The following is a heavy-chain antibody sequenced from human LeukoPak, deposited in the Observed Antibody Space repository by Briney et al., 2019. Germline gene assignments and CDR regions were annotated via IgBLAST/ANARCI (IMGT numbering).Heavy chain of an antibody. CDR1: GFTVSSSY. CDR3: ARGVSYRVVVTATDFDY. J-gene: IGHJ4*02. V-gene: IGHV3-21*01. D-gene: IGHD2-21*02. CDR2: IGSSSTHI. Sequence: GGSLRLSCAASGFTVSSSYMNWVRQAPGRGLEWVSSIGSSSTHIYYADSVKGRFTISRDNAKNSLYLQMNRLRAEDTSVYYCARGVSYRVVVTATDFDYWGQGTLVTVSS.